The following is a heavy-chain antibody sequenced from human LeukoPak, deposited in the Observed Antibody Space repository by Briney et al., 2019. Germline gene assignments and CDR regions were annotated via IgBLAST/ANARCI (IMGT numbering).Heavy chain of an antibody. V-gene: IGHV1-2*02. J-gene: IGHJ4*02. Sequence: ASVKVSCKASGYTFTGYYMHWARQAPGQGLEWMGWINPNSGGTNYAQKFQGRVTMTRDTSISTAYMELSRLRSDDTAVYYCARGGVVVPAQLNDYWGQGTLVTVSS. CDR2: INPNSGGT. D-gene: IGHD2-2*01. CDR1: GYTFTGYY. CDR3: ARGGVVVPAQLNDY.